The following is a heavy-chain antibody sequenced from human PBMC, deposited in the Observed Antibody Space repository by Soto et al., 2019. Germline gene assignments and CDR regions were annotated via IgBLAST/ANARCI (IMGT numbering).Heavy chain of an antibody. V-gene: IGHV3-23*01. CDR1: GFTFSSYA. J-gene: IGHJ5*02. CDR3: AKDLRKYDFWSALAGWFDP. D-gene: IGHD3-3*01. Sequence: GGSLRLSCAASGFTFSSYAMSWVRQAPGKGLEWVSAISGSGGSTYYADSVKGRFTISRDNSKNTLYLQMNSLRAEDTAVYYCAKDLRKYDFWSALAGWFDPWGQGTLVTVS. CDR2: ISGSGGST.